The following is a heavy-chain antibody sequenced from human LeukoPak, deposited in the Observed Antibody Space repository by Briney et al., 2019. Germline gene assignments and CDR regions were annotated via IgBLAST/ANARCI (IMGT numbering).Heavy chain of an antibody. CDR1: GFTFSYYG. V-gene: IGHV3-33*01. Sequence: PGRSLRLSCAASGFTFSYYGMHWVRQAPGKGLEWVAVIWYDGSNKYYADSVKGRFTISRDNSKNTLYLEINSLRAEDTAVYYCARGNYDVLTGLDYWGQGTLVTVSS. CDR2: IWYDGSNK. D-gene: IGHD3-9*01. CDR3: ARGNYDVLTGLDY. J-gene: IGHJ4*02.